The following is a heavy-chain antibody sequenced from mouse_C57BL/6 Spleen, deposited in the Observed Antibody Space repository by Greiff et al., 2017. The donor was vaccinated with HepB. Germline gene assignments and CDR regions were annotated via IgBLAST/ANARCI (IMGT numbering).Heavy chain of an antibody. CDR2: IDPETGGT. J-gene: IGHJ4*01. CDR3: TKDYYGSSYSAMDY. Sequence: LVESGAELVRPGASVTLSCKASGYTFTDYEMHWVKQTPVHGLEWIGAIDPETGGTAYNQKFKGKAILTADKSSSTAYMELRSLTSEDSAVYYCTKDYYGSSYSAMDYWGQGTSVTVSS. CDR1: GYTFTDYE. V-gene: IGHV1-15*01. D-gene: IGHD1-1*01.